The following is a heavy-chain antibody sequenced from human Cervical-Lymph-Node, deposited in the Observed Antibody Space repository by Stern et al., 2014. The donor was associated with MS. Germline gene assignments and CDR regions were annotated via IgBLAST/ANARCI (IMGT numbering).Heavy chain of an antibody. CDR2: INAGNGNT. D-gene: IGHD6-19*01. CDR3: ARVGYSSGPGPVGDY. J-gene: IGHJ4*02. CDR1: GYTFTSYA. Sequence: VHLVESGAEVKKPGASVKVSCKASGYTFTSYAMHWVRQAPGQRLEWMGWINAGNGNTKYSQKFQGRVTITRDTSASTAYMELSSLRSEDTAVYYCARVGYSSGPGPVGDYWGQGTLVTVSS. V-gene: IGHV1-3*01.